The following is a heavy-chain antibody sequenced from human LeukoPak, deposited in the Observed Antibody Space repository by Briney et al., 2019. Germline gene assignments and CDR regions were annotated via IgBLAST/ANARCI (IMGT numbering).Heavy chain of an antibody. V-gene: IGHV1-69*05. J-gene: IGHJ4*02. CDR3: ARVGCSSSSCLDY. CDR1: VGTFTSYA. Sequence: ASVTVSRKASVGTFTSYAMSWVGQAPGQGREGMGRIIPIFATANYAQKLQGRVTITTDESTSTAYMELSSLRSEDTAVYYCARVGCSSSSCLDYWGQGTLVTVSS. D-gene: IGHD2-2*01. CDR2: IIPIFATA.